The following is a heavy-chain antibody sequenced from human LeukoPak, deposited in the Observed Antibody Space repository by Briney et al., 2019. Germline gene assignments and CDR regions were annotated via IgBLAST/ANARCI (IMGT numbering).Heavy chain of an antibody. CDR3: AKADGSYKTLIDY. J-gene: IGHJ4*02. CDR1: GFTFTICA. D-gene: IGHD3-10*01. CDR2: ISGSGGST. Sequence: PGGSLRLPCAASGFTFTICAMNWVRQAPGKGLEWVSGISGSGGSTYYADPVKGRFTISRDSSKNTVYLQMNSLRAEDTAVYYCAKADGSYKTLIDYWGQGTLVTVSS. V-gene: IGHV3-23*01.